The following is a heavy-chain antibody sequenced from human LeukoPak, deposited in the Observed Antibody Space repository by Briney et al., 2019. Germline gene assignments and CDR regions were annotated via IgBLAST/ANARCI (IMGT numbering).Heavy chain of an antibody. J-gene: IGHJ3*02. Sequence: SETLSLTCTVSGGSLSSYYWSWIRQPPGKGLEWIGYIYTSGSTNYNPSLKSRVAISVDTSKNQFSLKLSSVTAADTAVYYCARNDYSSAFDIWGQGTMVTVSS. CDR1: GGSLSSYY. D-gene: IGHD4-11*01. CDR3: ARNDYSSAFDI. CDR2: IYTSGST. V-gene: IGHV4-4*09.